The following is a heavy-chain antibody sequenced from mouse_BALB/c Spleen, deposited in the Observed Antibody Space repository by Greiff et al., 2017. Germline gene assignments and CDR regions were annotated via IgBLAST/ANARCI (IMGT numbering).Heavy chain of an antibody. J-gene: IGHJ1*01. V-gene: IGHV2-2-2*01. CDR2: IWSGGST. CDR1: GFSLTSYG. D-gene: IGHD2-1*01. Sequence: VQLQQSGPGLVQPSQSLSITCTVSGFSLTSYGVHWVRQSPGKGLEWLGVIWSGGSTDYNAAFISRLSISKDNSKSQVFFKMNSLQADDTAIYYCVRNDGNYGPYFDVWGAGTTVTVSS. CDR3: VRNDGNYGPYFDV.